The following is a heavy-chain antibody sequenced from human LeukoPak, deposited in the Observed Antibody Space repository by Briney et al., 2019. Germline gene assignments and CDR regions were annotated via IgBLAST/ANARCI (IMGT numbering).Heavy chain of an antibody. Sequence: ASVKVSCKASGGTFSSYAISWVRQAPGQGLEWMGRIIPILGIANYAQKFQGRVTITADKSTSTAYMELSSLRSEDTAVYYCARDDGYCSGGSCYSPRWFDPWGQGTLVTVSS. D-gene: IGHD2-15*01. J-gene: IGHJ5*02. CDR2: IIPILGIA. CDR3: ARDDGYCSGGSCYSPRWFDP. V-gene: IGHV1-69*04. CDR1: GGTFSSYA.